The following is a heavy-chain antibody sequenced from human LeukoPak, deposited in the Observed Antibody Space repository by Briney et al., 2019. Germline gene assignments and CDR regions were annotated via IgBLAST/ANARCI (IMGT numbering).Heavy chain of an antibody. V-gene: IGHV3-64*01. Sequence: GGSLRLSCAASGFTFSSYAMHWVRQAPGKGLEYVSAISSNGGSTYYANSVKGRFTISRDNSKNTLYLQMGSLRAEDMAVYYCARARVGATHYFDYWDQGTLVTVSS. J-gene: IGHJ4*02. CDR1: GFTFSSYA. CDR2: ISSNGGST. CDR3: ARARVGATHYFDY. D-gene: IGHD1-26*01.